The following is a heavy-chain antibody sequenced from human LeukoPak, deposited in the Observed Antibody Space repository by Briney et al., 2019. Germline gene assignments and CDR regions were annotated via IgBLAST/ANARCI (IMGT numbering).Heavy chain of an antibody. Sequence: GGSLRLSCAASGFTLSNFAMHWVRQATGKGLEWVSAIGTAGDTFYPGSVKGRFTISRENAKNFLYLQMNNLRAEDTAVYYCARQMTPHGNFDYWGQGTLVTVSS. CDR2: IGTAGDT. D-gene: IGHD1-26*01. CDR3: ARQMTPHGNFDY. J-gene: IGHJ4*02. CDR1: GFTLSNFA. V-gene: IGHV3-13*01.